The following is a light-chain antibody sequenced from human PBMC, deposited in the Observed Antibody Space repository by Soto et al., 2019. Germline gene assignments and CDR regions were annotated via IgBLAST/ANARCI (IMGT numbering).Light chain of an antibody. CDR1: QSLVDSDGTTY. CDR2: KVS. V-gene: IGKV2-30*01. J-gene: IGKJ2*01. CDR3: MQGTYAPHT. Sequence: DVVMTQSPLSLPVTLGQPASISCRSSQSLVDSDGTTYLSWFQQRPGQSPRRLIYKVSTRDSGVPDRFSGSGSGSDFTLRISRVEADDVGTFYCMQGTYAPHTCGRGTKLEMK.